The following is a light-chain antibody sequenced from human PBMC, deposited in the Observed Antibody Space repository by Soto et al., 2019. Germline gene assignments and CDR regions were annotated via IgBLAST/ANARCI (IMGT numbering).Light chain of an antibody. J-gene: IGKJ1*01. CDR2: GAS. CDR3: QQYGTSAT. Sequence: EIVLTQSPGTLSLTTGDRATLSCQASQSLSSNYLAWYQQKPGQAPRLLIFGASSRATGIPDRFSGSGSGTDFTLTISRLESDDFAVYYCQQYGTSATFGQGTKVEIK. V-gene: IGKV3-20*01. CDR1: QSLSSNY.